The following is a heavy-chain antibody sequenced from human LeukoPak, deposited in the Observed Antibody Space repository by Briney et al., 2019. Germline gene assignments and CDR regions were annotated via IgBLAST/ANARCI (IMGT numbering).Heavy chain of an antibody. J-gene: IGHJ4*02. CDR3: GKEVERHFDLKY. CDR2: FSGGGDS. Sequence: PGGSLRLSCAASGFTFSNAWMSWVRQAPGKGLEWVSAFSGGGDSYYADSVKGRFTISRDNSKKILYLQMNSLRAEDTAVYYCGKEVERHFDLKYWGQGTLVTVSS. CDR1: GFTFSNAW. V-gene: IGHV3-23*01.